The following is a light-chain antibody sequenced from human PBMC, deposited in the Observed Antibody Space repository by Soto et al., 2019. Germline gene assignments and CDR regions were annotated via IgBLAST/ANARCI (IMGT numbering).Light chain of an antibody. CDR3: QQSYSTSIS. J-gene: IGKJ5*01. V-gene: IGKV1-39*01. Sequence: DIQMTQSPSSLSASVGDRVTITCRASQSISSYLNWYQQKPGKAPKLLMYAASSLQSGVPSRFSGSGSGTELTLAINSLEPEEFATYYCQQSYSTSISFGQGTRLEIK. CDR1: QSISSY. CDR2: AAS.